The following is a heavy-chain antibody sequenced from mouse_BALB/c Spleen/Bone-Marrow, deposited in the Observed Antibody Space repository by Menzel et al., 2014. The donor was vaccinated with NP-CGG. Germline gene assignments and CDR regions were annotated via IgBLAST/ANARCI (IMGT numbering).Heavy chain of an antibody. CDR3: ARYRLGTYFDF. Sequence: VHLQQPGAGLVKPGASVKLSCTASGFNIKDTYMHWVKQRPEQGLEWIGRIDPANGNAKYDPKFQGEATITADTSSNTAYLQLSSLTSEDTAVHYCARYRLGTYFDFWGQGTTLTVSS. J-gene: IGHJ2*01. D-gene: IGHD2-14*01. V-gene: IGHV14-3*02. CDR2: IDPANGNA. CDR1: GFNIKDTY.